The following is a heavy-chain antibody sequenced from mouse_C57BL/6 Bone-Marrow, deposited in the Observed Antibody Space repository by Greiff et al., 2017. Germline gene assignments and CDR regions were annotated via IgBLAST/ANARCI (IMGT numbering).Heavy chain of an antibody. CDR1: GFNIKDDY. CDR2: FEPENGDT. CDR3: TAKAYYDCGGTGYAMNY. V-gene: IGHV14-4*01. J-gene: IGHJ4*01. Sequence: EVQLQQSGAELVRPGASVKLSCTASGFNIKDDYMHWVKQRPEQGLEWIGWFEPENGDTEYASKFQGKATITADTSSNTTYLQLSSLTSEDTAVYYCTAKAYYDCGGTGYAMNYWGQGASVTVCS. D-gene: IGHD2-4*01.